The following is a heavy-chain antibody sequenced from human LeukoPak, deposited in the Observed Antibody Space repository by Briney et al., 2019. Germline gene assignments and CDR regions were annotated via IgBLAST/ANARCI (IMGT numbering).Heavy chain of an antibody. J-gene: IGHJ4*02. CDR2: IKQDGSEK. V-gene: IGHV3-7*01. D-gene: IGHD3-10*01. CDR3: ARAPSPLNYYGSGSYLF. CDR1: GVTFSSYW. Sequence: GGSLRLSCAASGVTFSSYWMSWVRQAPGKGLEWVANIKQDGSEKYYVDSVKGRFTISRDNAKNSLYLQMNSLRAEDTAVYYCARAPSPLNYYGSGSYLFWGQGTLVTVSS.